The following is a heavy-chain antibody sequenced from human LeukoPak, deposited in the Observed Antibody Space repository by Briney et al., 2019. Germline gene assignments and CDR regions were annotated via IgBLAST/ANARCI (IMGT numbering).Heavy chain of an antibody. CDR1: GGSFSGYY. J-gene: IGHJ4*02. D-gene: IGHD3-9*01. CDR2: INHSGST. CDR3: ARVAVLRYFDWLSSISYFDY. Sequence: PSETLSLTCAVYGGSFSGYYWSWIRQPPGKGLEWIGEINHSGSTNYNPSLKSRVTISVDTSKKQFSLKLSSVTAADTAVYYCARVAVLRYFDWLSSISYFDYWGQGTLVTVSS. V-gene: IGHV4-34*01.